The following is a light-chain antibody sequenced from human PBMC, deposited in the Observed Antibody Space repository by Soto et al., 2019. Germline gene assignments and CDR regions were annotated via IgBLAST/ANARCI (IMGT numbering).Light chain of an antibody. V-gene: IGLV2-14*01. CDR1: SSDVGGYNY. Sequence: LTQPASVSGSPGQSITISCTGTSSDVGGYNYVSWYQQHPGKAPKFMIYDVSNRPSGVSNRFSGSKSGNTASLTISGLQAEDEADYYCSSYTSSSTLYVFGTGTKVTVL. CDR3: SSYTSSSTLYV. CDR2: DVS. J-gene: IGLJ1*01.